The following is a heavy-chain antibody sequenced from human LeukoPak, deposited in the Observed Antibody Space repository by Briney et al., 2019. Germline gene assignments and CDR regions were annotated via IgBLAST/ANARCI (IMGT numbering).Heavy chain of an antibody. Sequence: SETLSLTCTVSGGSISSYYWSWIRQPPGKGLEWIGYIYYSGSTNYNPSLKSRVTISVDTSKNQFSLKLSSVTAADTAVYYCARRKRYSSSWYPRGYNWFDPWGQGTLVTVSS. CDR2: IYYSGST. V-gene: IGHV4-59*12. D-gene: IGHD6-13*01. CDR3: ARRKRYSSSWYPRGYNWFDP. CDR1: GGSISSYY. J-gene: IGHJ5*02.